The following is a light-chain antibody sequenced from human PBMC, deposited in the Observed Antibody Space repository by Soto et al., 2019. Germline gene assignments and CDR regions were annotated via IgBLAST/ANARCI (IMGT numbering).Light chain of an antibody. CDR1: SSDVGGYDS. CDR3: SSYSSTTTLVV. CDR2: EVS. V-gene: IGLV2-14*01. J-gene: IGLJ2*01. Sequence: QSVLTQPASVSGSPGQSITSSCTGTSSDVGGYDSVSWYQQHPGKAPKLLVYEVSNRPSGVSSRFSGSKSGNTASLTISGLQAEDEADYSCSSYSSTTTLVVFGGGTKVTVL.